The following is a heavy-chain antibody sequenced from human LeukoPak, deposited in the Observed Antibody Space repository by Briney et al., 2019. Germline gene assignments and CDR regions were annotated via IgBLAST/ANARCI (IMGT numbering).Heavy chain of an antibody. V-gene: IGHV4-4*02. Sequence: SSETLSLTCAVSGDPINSIDWWSWVRQSPARGLEWIGEIYHSGGTNYNPSLKSRVTISVDKSKNHLSLKLTPVTAADTAVYFCVGNGYYALDYWGQGALVTVSS. CDR3: VGNGYYALDY. CDR1: GDPINSIDW. CDR2: IYHSGGT. J-gene: IGHJ4*02. D-gene: IGHD2/OR15-2a*01.